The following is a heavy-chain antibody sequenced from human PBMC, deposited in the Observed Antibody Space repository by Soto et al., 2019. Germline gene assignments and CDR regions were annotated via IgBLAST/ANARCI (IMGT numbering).Heavy chain of an antibody. D-gene: IGHD3-9*01. CDR2: ISYDGTDK. Sequence: QVQLVESGGSVVQPGGSLRLSCAASGFTFSSYVMHWVRQAPGKGLEWVTLISYDGTDKYYADSVKGRFSISRDNSKNTLYLRMNSLRPEDTAVYFCARGAYYDILAGYYHRGFFYGMDVWGQGTTVTVSS. CDR3: ARGAYYDILAGYYHRGFFYGMDV. V-gene: IGHV3-30-3*01. J-gene: IGHJ6*02. CDR1: GFTFSSYV.